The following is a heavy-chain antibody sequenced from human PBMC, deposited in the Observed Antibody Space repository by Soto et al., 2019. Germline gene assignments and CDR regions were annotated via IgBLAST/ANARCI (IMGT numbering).Heavy chain of an antibody. CDR2: MNPNSGNT. J-gene: IGHJ5*02. CDR1: GYTFTSYD. V-gene: IGHV1-8*01. Sequence: QVQLVQSGAEVKKPGASVKVSCKASGYTFTSYDINWVRQATGQGLEWMGWMNPNSGNTGYAQKYQGXVXXXRXXSISTACMELSSLRSEDTAVYYCARGREYRRTFDPWGQGTLVTVSS. D-gene: IGHD6-6*01. CDR3: ARGREYRRTFDP.